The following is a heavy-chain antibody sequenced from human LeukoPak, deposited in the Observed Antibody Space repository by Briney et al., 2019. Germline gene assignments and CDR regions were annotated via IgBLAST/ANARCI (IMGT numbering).Heavy chain of an antibody. D-gene: IGHD1-1*01. V-gene: IGHV3-48*01. CDR2: ISSSSSTI. CDR1: GFTFSSYS. J-gene: IGHJ4*02. CDR3: ALERPNWPYYFDY. Sequence: GSLRLSCAASGFTFSSYSMNWVRQAPGKGLEWVSYISSSSSTIYYADSVKGRFTISRDNAKNSLYLQMNSLRAEDTAVYYCALERPNWPYYFDYWGQGTLVTVSS.